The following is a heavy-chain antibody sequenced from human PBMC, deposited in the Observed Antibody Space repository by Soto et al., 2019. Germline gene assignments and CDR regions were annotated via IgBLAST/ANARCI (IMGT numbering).Heavy chain of an antibody. V-gene: IGHV3-15*01. CDR1: GFTFNNAW. J-gene: IGHJ4*02. Sequence: EVQLVESGGGLVKPGGSLRLSCAGDGFTFNNAWMTWVRQAPGKGLEWVGRIKSKSDGGTIDYGAPVNGRFTISRDDSRNTLYLQMNSLKTEDTAVYYCSTLTSSWSDFDYWGQGTLVTVSS. CDR3: STLTSSWSDFDY. CDR2: IKSKSDGGTI. D-gene: IGHD6-13*01.